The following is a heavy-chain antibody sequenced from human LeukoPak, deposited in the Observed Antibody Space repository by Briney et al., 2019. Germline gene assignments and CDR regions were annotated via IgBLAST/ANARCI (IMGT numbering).Heavy chain of an antibody. CDR3: AKGPLRGTAAAIDY. V-gene: IGHV3-30*18. CDR1: GNYW. D-gene: IGHD2-2*01. CDR2: ISYDGRNI. Sequence: PGGSLRLSCAASGNYWMHWVRQAPGKGLEWVAVISYDGRNIHYPDSVKGRFTISRDISTDTLWLQMDSLRTEDTAVYYCAKGPLRGTAAAIDYWGQGTLVTVSS. J-gene: IGHJ4*02.